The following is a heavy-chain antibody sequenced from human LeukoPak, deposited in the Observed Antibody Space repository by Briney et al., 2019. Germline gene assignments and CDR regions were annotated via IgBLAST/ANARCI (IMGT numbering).Heavy chain of an antibody. V-gene: IGHV3-23*01. D-gene: IGHD2-2*02. J-gene: IGHJ4*02. CDR2: ISGSGGTT. CDR1: GFTFSSYG. Sequence: GGSLRLSFADSGFTFSSYGMSWVRQAPGKGLEWVAAISGSGGTTYYADSVKGRFTISRDNSNNTLYLQMNSLSAEDTAVYYCAKASRRHCGSSSCYTLDYWGQGTLVTVSS. CDR3: AKASRRHCGSSSCYTLDY.